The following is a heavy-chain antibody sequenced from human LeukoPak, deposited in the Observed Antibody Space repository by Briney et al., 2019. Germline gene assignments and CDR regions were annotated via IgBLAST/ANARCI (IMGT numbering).Heavy chain of an antibody. Sequence: ASVKVSCKASGGTFSSYAISWVRQAPGQGLEWMGRIIPIFGTANYAQKFQGRVTITTDESTSTAYMELSSLRSEDTAVYYCAGRDHDYGDYVYFQHWSQGTLVTVSS. CDR1: GGTFSSYA. V-gene: IGHV1-69*05. CDR3: AGRDHDYGDYVYFQH. D-gene: IGHD4-17*01. CDR2: IIPIFGTA. J-gene: IGHJ1*01.